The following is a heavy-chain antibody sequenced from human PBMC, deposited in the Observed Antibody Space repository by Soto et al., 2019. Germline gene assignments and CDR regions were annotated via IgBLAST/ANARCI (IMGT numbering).Heavy chain of an antibody. V-gene: IGHV3-53*01. J-gene: IGHJ4*02. CDR2: IYSGGYT. CDR3: TTSSSGWPQYYFDY. Sequence: GGSLRLSCAASVFIVNSNYMSWVRQVPGKRLEWVSVIYSGGYTHYADSVKGRFAISRDNSKNTLYLQMNSLKTEDTAVYYCTTSSSGWPQYYFDYWGQGTLVTVSS. D-gene: IGHD6-19*01. CDR1: VFIVNSNY.